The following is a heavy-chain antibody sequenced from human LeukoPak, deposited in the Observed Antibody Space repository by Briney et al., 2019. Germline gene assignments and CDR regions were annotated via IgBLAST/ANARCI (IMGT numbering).Heavy chain of an antibody. CDR3: GREPIVGATNWFDP. Sequence: GASVKVSCKASGYTFTSYGISWVRQAPGQGLEWMGWISAYNGNTNYAQKLQGRVTMTTDTSTSTAYMELRSLRSDDTAVYYCGREPIVGATNWFDPWGQGTLVTVSS. D-gene: IGHD1-26*01. V-gene: IGHV1-18*01. J-gene: IGHJ5*02. CDR2: ISAYNGNT. CDR1: GYTFTSYG.